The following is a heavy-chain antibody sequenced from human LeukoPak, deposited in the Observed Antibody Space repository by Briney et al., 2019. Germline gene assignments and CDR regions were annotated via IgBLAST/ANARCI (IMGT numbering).Heavy chain of an antibody. V-gene: IGHV4-59*01. CDR2: IYYSGST. J-gene: IGHJ4*02. CDR1: GGSISSYY. CDR3: AREMLYYDFWSGYLRYFDY. D-gene: IGHD3-3*01. Sequence: SETLSLTCTVSGGSISSYYWSWIRQPPGKGLEWIRYIYYSGSTNYNPSLKSRVTISVDTSKNQFSLKLSSVTAADTAVYYCAREMLYYDFWSGYLRYFDYWGQGTLVTVSS.